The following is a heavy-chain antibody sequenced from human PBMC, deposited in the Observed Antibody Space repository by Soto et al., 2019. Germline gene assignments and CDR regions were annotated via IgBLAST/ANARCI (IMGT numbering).Heavy chain of an antibody. D-gene: IGHD3-16*01. CDR1: GFTFSSYS. V-gene: IGHV3-30*04. CDR2: ISSDGSTT. J-gene: IGHJ4*02. CDR3: AGGGGSLNPGFDL. Sequence: PGGSLRLSCAASGFTFSSYSLHWVRQAPGKGLEWVAVISSDGSTTYYADSVKGRFTVSRDNSRNTLYLQMNSLRTGDTAVYYGAGGGGSLNPGFDLWGQGTLVTVS.